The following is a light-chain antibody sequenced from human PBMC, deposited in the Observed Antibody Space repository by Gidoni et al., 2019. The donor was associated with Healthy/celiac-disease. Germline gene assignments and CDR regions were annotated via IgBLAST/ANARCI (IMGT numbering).Light chain of an antibody. CDR2: GAS. V-gene: IGKV3-20*01. CDR1: QSVSSSY. CDR3: QHYGSSTYT. J-gene: IGKJ2*01. Sequence: EIVLTQSPGTLSLSPGERATLSCRASQSVSSSYLAWYQQKPGQAPRLLIYGASSRATGIPDKFSGSGSDTDFTLTINRLEPEDFAVFYCQHYGSSTYTFXQXTKLEIK.